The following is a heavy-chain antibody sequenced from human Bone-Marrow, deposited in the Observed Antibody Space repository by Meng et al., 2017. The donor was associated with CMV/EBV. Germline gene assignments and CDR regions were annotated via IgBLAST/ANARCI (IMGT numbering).Heavy chain of an antibody. J-gene: IGHJ4*02. D-gene: IGHD5-24*01. V-gene: IGHV3-7*01. Sequence: GESLKISCAASGFTFSSYWMTWVRQAPGKGLEWVANIKHDGSEKYYVDSVKGRFTISRDNAKKSLYLQMNSLRAEDTAVYYCARERSQAYWGQGTPVTVSS. CDR1: GFTFSSYW. CDR3: ARERSQAY. CDR2: IKHDGSEK.